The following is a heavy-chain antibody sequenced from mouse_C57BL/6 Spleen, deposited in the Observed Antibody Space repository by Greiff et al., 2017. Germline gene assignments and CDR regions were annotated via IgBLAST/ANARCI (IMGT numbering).Heavy chain of an antibody. D-gene: IGHD1-1*01. Sequence: QVQLQQSGAELVKPGASVKISCKASGYAFSSYWMNWVKQRPGKGLEWIGQIYPGDGDTNYNGKFKGKATLTADKSSSTAYMQLSNLTSEDSAVYFCARSMSYYGSSYLDYWGQGTTRTVSS. CDR2: IYPGDGDT. V-gene: IGHV1-80*01. CDR1: GYAFSSYW. J-gene: IGHJ2*01. CDR3: ARSMSYYGSSYLDY.